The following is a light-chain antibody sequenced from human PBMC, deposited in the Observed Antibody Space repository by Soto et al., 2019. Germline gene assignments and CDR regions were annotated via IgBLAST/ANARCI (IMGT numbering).Light chain of an antibody. J-gene: IGKJ1*01. CDR2: KAS. CDR3: QQYNSYSWT. CDR1: QSINSW. Sequence: DIQMTQSPSTLSASIGDRVTITCRASQSINSWLAWYQQKPGKAPKLLIYKASTLESGVPSRFSGSGSGTEFTLTISCLQPDDFATYYCQQYNSYSWTFGQGTKVDIK. V-gene: IGKV1-5*03.